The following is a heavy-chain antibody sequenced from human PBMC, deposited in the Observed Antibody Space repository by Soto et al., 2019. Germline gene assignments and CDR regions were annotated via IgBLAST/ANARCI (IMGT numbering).Heavy chain of an antibody. CDR3: ARDRYCSSTSCYDAFDI. J-gene: IGHJ3*02. D-gene: IGHD2-2*01. Sequence: ASVKVSCKASGYTFTGYYMHWVRQAPGQGLEWMGWINPNSGGTNYAQKFQGWVTMTRGTSISTAYMELSRLRSEDTAVYYCARDRYCSSTSCYDAFDIWGQGTMVTVSS. CDR2: INPNSGGT. CDR1: GYTFTGYY. V-gene: IGHV1-2*04.